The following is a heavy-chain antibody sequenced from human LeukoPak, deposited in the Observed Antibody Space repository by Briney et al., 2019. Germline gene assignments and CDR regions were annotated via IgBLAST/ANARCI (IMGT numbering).Heavy chain of an antibody. CDR2: IYPGDADT. Sequence: GESPKISCKGSGYSFTSYWIGWVRQLPGKGLEWMGIIYPGDADTRYRPSFEGQVTISADKSISTAYLQWSSLKASDTAMYYCARRGFCTNGVCHFDYWGQGTLVTVSS. CDR3: ARRGFCTNGVCHFDY. CDR1: GYSFTSYW. D-gene: IGHD2-8*01. J-gene: IGHJ4*02. V-gene: IGHV5-51*01.